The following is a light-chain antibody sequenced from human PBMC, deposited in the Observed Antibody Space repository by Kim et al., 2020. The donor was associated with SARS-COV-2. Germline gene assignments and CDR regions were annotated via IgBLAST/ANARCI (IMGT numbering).Light chain of an antibody. CDR3: QQYDKYSTWT. V-gene: IGKV1-5*03. J-gene: IGKJ1*01. CDR2: KAS. Sequence: DIQMTQSPSTLSAFVGDRVTITCRASQSISSWLAWYQQKPGKAPKLLIYKASTLESGVPSRFSGSGSGTEFTLTISSLQPDDFATYYCQQYDKYSTWTFGQGTKVDIK. CDR1: QSISSW.